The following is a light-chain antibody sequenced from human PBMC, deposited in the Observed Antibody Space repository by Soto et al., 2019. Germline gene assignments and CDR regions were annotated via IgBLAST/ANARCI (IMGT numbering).Light chain of an antibody. CDR3: QHYETYPA. Sequence: DIQMTQSPSTLSASVGASVTIACRASQSISSWLAWYQQKPGIAPKLLISDASSLESGVPSRFSGSGSGTEFTLTISSLQPDDFATYYCQHYETYPAFGQGTKVEIK. V-gene: IGKV1-5*01. CDR2: DAS. CDR1: QSISSW. J-gene: IGKJ1*01.